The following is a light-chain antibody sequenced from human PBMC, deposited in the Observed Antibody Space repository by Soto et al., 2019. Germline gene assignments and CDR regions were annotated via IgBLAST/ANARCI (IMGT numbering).Light chain of an antibody. V-gene: IGKV3-15*01. Sequence: EKVMTQSPATLSVSPGERATLSCRASQSVRSNLAWYQQKPGQPPRLLIYDASTRATRTPSRFSGSGSGTEFTLTISSLQSEDFAVYYCQQYDNWPRTFGQGTKVDI. CDR1: QSVRSN. J-gene: IGKJ1*01. CDR2: DAS. CDR3: QQYDNWPRT.